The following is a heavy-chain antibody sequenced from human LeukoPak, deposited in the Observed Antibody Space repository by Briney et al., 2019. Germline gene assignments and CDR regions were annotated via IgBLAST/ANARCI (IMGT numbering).Heavy chain of an antibody. CDR1: GFTISSFS. Sequence: GSLRLSCAASGFTISSFSMNWVRQAPGKGLEWVSSISSSSSYIYYADSVKGRFTISRHNAKNSLYLQMNSLRAEDTAVYYCARAYSGTYGLGYYYMDVWGKGTTVTISS. J-gene: IGHJ6*03. D-gene: IGHD1-26*01. CDR3: ARAYSGTYGLGYYYMDV. V-gene: IGHV3-21*01. CDR2: ISSSSSYI.